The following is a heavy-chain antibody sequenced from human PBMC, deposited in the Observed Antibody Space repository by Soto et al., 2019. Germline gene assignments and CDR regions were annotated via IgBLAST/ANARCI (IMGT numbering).Heavy chain of an antibody. CDR2: IYHSGST. V-gene: IGHV4-4*02. CDR3: ARDCHGSGSLRYFQH. CDR1: GGSISSSNW. D-gene: IGHD3-10*01. Sequence: QVQLQESGPGLVKPSGTLSLTCAVSGGSISSSNWWSWVRQPPGKGLEWIGEIYHSGSTNYNPSLKSRATIXXDXSXSQFSLKLSSVTAADTAVYYCARDCHGSGSLRYFQHWGQGTLVTVSS. J-gene: IGHJ1*01.